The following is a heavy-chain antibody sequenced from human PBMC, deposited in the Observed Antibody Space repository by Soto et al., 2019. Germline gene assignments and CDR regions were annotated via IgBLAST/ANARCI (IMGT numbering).Heavy chain of an antibody. CDR3: ARVVAILTGYYIGELGAFDI. V-gene: IGHV3-48*01. D-gene: IGHD3-9*01. J-gene: IGHJ3*02. Sequence: GGSLRLSCAASGFTFSSYAMSWVRQAPGKGLEWVSYISSSSSTIYYADSVKGRFTIPRDNAKNSLYLQMNSLRAEDTAVYYCARVVAILTGYYIGELGAFDIWGQGTMVTVSS. CDR2: ISSSSSTI. CDR1: GFTFSSYA.